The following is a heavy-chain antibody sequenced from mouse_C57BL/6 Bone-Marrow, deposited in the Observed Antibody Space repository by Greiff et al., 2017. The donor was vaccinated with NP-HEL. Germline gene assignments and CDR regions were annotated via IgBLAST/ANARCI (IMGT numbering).Heavy chain of an antibody. CDR3: ARPYYSGRYFDD. D-gene: IGHD1-1*01. Sequence: VQLQQPGAELVMPGASVKLSCKASGYTFTSYWMHWVKQRPGQGLEWIGEIDPSDSYTNYNQKFKGKSTLTVDKSSSTAYMQLSSLTSEDSAVYSCARPYYSGRYFDDWGKGTTVTVSS. CDR1: GYTFTSYW. CDR2: IDPSDSYT. J-gene: IGHJ1*03. V-gene: IGHV1-69*01.